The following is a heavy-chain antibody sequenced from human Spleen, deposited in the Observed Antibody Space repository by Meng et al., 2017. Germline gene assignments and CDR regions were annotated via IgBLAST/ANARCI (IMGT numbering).Heavy chain of an antibody. D-gene: IGHD5-18*01. J-gene: IGHJ3*02. CDR2: IRSKSDTYAT. V-gene: IGHV3-73*01. CDR1: DFTFSGSD. Sequence: GESLKISCTASDFTFSGSDVHWVRQASGKGLEWVGRIRSKSDTYATAYAASVKGRFTISRDDSKNTAYLQMNSLETEDTALYYCTLYTNGRIWGQGTMVTVSS. CDR3: TLYTNGRI.